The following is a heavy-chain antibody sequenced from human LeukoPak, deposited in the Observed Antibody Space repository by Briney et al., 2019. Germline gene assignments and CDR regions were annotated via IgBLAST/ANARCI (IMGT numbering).Heavy chain of an antibody. Sequence: GESLQISCQGSGYSFTSYWIGWVRQMPGKGLEWMGIIYPGDSDTRYSPSFQGQVTISADKSISTAYLQWSSLKASDTAMYYCARLLGSRYYYDSSGYLDYWGQGTLVTVSS. D-gene: IGHD3-22*01. V-gene: IGHV5-51*01. CDR2: IYPGDSDT. CDR3: ARLLGSRYYYDSSGYLDY. CDR1: GYSFTSYW. J-gene: IGHJ4*02.